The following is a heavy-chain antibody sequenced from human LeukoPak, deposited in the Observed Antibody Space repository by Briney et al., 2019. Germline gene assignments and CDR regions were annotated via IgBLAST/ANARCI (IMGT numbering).Heavy chain of an antibody. V-gene: IGHV4-59*01. Sequence: SETLSLTCTVSGGSISSYYWSWIRQPPGKGLEWIGYTYYSGSTNYNPSLKSRVTISVDTSKNQFSLKLSSVTAADTAVYYCARVVYSYGYYYYYYGMDVWGQGTTVTVSS. J-gene: IGHJ6*02. CDR2: TYYSGST. CDR3: ARVVYSYGYYYYYYGMDV. D-gene: IGHD5-18*01. CDR1: GGSISSYY.